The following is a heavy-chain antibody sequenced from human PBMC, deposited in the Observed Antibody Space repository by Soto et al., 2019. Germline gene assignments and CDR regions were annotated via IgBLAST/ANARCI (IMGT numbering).Heavy chain of an antibody. J-gene: IGHJ6*02. CDR1: GYTFTGYY. V-gene: IGHV1-2*02. CDR2: INPNSGGT. D-gene: IGHD3-3*01. CDR3: AIRGGLRYDFWSGYSYPNYYGMDV. Sequence: VASVKVSCKASGYTFTGYYMHWVRQAPGQGLEWMGWINPNSGGTNYAQKFQGRVTMTRDTSISTAYMELSRLRSDDTAVYYCAIRGGLRYDFWSGYSYPNYYGMDVWGQGTTVTVSS.